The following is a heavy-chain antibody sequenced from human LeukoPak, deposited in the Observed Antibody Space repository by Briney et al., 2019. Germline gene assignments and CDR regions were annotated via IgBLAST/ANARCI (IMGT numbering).Heavy chain of an antibody. J-gene: IGHJ5*02. CDR1: GGTFSSYA. CDR3: ARDCHDYGDYGWFDP. Sequence: SVKVSCKASGGTFSSYAISWVRQAPGQGLEWMGGIIPIFGTANYAQKFQGRVTITADESTSTAYMELSSLRSEDTAVYYCARDCHDYGDYGWFDPWGQGTLVTVSS. V-gene: IGHV1-69*13. D-gene: IGHD4-17*01. CDR2: IIPIFGTA.